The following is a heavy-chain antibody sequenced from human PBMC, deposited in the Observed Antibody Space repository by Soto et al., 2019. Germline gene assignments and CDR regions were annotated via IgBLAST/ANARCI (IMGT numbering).Heavy chain of an antibody. J-gene: IGHJ5*02. CDR2: FYCRGGT. D-gene: IGHD2-2*01. CDR1: DGSTSTGAYY. Sequence: SETLSHTCTVCDGSTSTGAYYWGWVRQPPGKGLEWIGSFYCRGGTYYNSSLKSRATISVDTSMNQFSLKLSSVTAADTAVYYCARLGYCTSTSCWIDNWFDPWGQGTLVTVS. V-gene: IGHV4-39*01. CDR3: ARLGYCTSTSCWIDNWFDP.